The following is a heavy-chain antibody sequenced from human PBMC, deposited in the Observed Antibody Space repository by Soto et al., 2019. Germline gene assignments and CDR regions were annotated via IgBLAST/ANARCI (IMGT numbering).Heavy chain of an antibody. CDR1: GGSIRSYY. J-gene: IGHJ4*02. CDR3: ARGTAVTPFTPFDY. D-gene: IGHD2-15*01. CDR2: IYYSGST. V-gene: IGHV4-59*01. Sequence: SETLSLACTVSGGSIRSYYWSWIRQPPGKGLEWIGYIYYSGSTNYNPSLKSRVTISVDTSKNQFSLKLSSVTAADTAVYYCARGTAVTPFTPFDYWGQGTLVTVSS.